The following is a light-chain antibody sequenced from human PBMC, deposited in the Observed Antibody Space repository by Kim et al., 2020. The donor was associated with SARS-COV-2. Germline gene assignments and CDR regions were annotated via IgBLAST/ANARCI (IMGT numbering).Light chain of an antibody. J-gene: IGKJ1*01. V-gene: IGKV3-11*01. CDR1: QSVSSH. CDR2: DAS. Sequence: LSPRERATLSCRASQSVSSHVAWYQHRFGQAPRLLIYDASNRATGIPARFSGSGSGTDFTLTISSLEPEDFAVYYCQQRNIWPRTFGQGTKVDIK. CDR3: QQRNIWPRT.